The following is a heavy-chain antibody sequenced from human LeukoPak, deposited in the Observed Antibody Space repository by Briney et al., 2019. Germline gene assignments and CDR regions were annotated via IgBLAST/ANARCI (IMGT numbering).Heavy chain of an antibody. J-gene: IGHJ4*02. V-gene: IGHV3-30*03. CDR1: GFTFSDFG. CDR2: ISYAGNTQ. Sequence: PGGSLRLSCAASGFTFSDFGMHWVRQAPGKGLEWVAVISYAGNTQYYADSVKGRFTISRDNSKNTLFLQMNSLGAEDTAVYYCARGYYYESSADFDYWGLGTLVTVSS. CDR3: ARGYYYESSADFDY. D-gene: IGHD3-22*01.